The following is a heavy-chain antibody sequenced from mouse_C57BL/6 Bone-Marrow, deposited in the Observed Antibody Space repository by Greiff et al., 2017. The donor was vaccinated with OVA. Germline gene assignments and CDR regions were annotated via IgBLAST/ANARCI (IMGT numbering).Heavy chain of an antibody. Sequence: QVQLQQSGAELARPGASVKLSCKASGYTFTSYGISWVKQRTGQGLEWIGEIYPRSGNTYYNEKFKGKATLTADKSSSTAYMELRSLTSEDSAVCFCARWGYGSIYAMDYWGQGTSVTVSS. CDR1: GYTFTSYG. CDR2: IYPRSGNT. J-gene: IGHJ4*01. V-gene: IGHV1-81*01. D-gene: IGHD1-1*01. CDR3: ARWGYGSIYAMDY.